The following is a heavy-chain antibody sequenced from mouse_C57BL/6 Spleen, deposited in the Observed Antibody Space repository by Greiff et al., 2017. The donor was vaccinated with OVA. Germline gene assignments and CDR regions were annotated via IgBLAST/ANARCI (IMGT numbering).Heavy chain of an antibody. V-gene: IGHV1-72*01. CDR1: GYTFTSYW. Sequence: QVQLQQPGAELVKPGASVKLSCKASGYTFTSYWLHWVKQRPGRGLEWIGRIDPNSGGTKYNEKFKSKATLTVDKPSSTAYMQLSSLTSEDSAVYYGARRRIGSSWGYFDVWGTGTTVTVAS. CDR2: IDPNSGGT. CDR3: ARRRIGSSWGYFDV. D-gene: IGHD1-1*01. J-gene: IGHJ1*03.